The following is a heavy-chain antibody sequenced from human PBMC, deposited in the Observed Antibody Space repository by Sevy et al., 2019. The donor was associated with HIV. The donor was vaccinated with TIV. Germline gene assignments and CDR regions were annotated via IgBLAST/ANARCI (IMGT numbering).Heavy chain of an antibody. CDR3: AHRRGSGYCSGGSCYPPPFDI. CDR1: GFSLSTSGVG. V-gene: IGHV2-5*02. J-gene: IGHJ3*02. Sequence: SGPTLVKPTQTLTLTCTFSGFSLSTSGVGVGWIRRPPGKALEWLGLIYWDDDKRYSPALKSRLTITKDTSKNQVVLTMTNMDPVDTATYYCAHRRGSGYCSGGSCYPPPFDIWGQGTMVTVSS. CDR2: IYWDDDK. D-gene: IGHD2-15*01.